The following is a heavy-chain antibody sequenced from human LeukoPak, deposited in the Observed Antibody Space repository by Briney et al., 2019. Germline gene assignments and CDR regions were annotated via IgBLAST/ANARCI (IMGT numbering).Heavy chain of an antibody. V-gene: IGHV3-74*01. CDR1: GFIFSRYW. CDR2: VNSDGSNT. D-gene: IGHD2-2*01. CDR3: ARVATAVEIFDY. J-gene: IGHJ4*02. Sequence: GGSLRLSCAASGFIFSRYWMHWVRQAPGKGLVWVSRVNSDGSNTIYADSVKGRFTISRDNAKNTLNLQMNSLRAEDTAVYYCARVATAVEIFDYWGQGTLVTVSS.